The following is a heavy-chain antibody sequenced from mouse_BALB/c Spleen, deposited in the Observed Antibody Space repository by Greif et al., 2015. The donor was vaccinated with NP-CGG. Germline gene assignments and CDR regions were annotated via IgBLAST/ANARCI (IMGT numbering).Heavy chain of an antibody. CDR3: ARLHYYGSFAY. Sequence: EVQGVESGGGLVQPGGSLKFSCAASGFDFSRYWMSWVRQAPGKGLEWIGEINPDSSTINYTPSLKDKFIISRDNAKNTLYLQMSKVRSEDTALYYCARLHYYGSFAYWGQGTLVTVSA. D-gene: IGHD1-2*01. CDR1: GFDFSRYW. CDR2: INPDSSTI. V-gene: IGHV4-1*02. J-gene: IGHJ3*01.